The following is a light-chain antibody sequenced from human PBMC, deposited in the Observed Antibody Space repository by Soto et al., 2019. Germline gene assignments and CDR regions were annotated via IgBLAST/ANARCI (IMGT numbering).Light chain of an antibody. V-gene: IGKV1-5*03. Sequence: DIQMTPPPSTLSASVGDRVTITCRASQSISTYLAWYRHKPREAPKLLIYKASTLERGVPSRFSGSGSGTGFTLTISSLQPDDFATYYCQPYNSDSRTFGQGAKVDIK. CDR3: QPYNSDSRT. CDR1: QSISTY. CDR2: KAS. J-gene: IGKJ1*01.